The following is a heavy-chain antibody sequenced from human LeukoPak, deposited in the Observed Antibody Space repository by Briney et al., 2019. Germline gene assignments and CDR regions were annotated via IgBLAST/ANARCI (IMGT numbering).Heavy chain of an antibody. CDR3: ARPPRSSDWYLNCFDP. CDR2: MNPNSGNT. CDR1: GYTFISYD. J-gene: IGHJ5*02. V-gene: IGHV1-8*01. D-gene: IGHD6-19*01. Sequence: ASVKVSCKASGYTFISYDINWVRQAPGQGLEWMGWMNPNSGNTGYAQKFQGRVTMTRNTSISTAYMELSNLTSEDTAVYYCARPPRSSDWYLNCFDPWGQGTLVTVSS.